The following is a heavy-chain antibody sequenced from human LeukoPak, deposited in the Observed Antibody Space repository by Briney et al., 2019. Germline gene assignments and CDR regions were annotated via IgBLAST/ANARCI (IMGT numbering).Heavy chain of an antibody. J-gene: IGHJ5*02. D-gene: IGHD1-14*01. CDR2: ISGSGGST. CDR1: GFTFDDYG. CDR3: AKVFVLMRGTPENWFDP. V-gene: IGHV3-23*01. Sequence: PAGGSLRLSCAASGFTFDDYGMSWVRQAPGKGLEWVSAISGSGGSTYYADSVKGRFTISRDNSKNTLYLQMTSLRVEDTAVYFCAKVFVLMRGTPENWFDPWGQGTLVTVSS.